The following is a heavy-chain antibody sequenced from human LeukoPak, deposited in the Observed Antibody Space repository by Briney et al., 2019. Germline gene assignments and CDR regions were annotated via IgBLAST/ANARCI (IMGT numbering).Heavy chain of an antibody. Sequence: PGGSLRLSCAASGFTFSSYGMHWVRQAPGKGLEWVAVISYDGSNKYYADSVKGRFTISRDNAKNSLYLQMNSLRAEDTAVYYCARSETTYYYDSSVYFYYYYGMDVWGQGTTVTVSS. D-gene: IGHD3-22*01. CDR2: ISYDGSNK. CDR1: GFTFSSYG. J-gene: IGHJ6*02. CDR3: ARSETTYYYDSSVYFYYYYGMDV. V-gene: IGHV3-30*03.